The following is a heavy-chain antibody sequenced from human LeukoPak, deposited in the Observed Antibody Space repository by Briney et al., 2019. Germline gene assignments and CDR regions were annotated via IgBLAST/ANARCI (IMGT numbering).Heavy chain of an antibody. Sequence: GGSLRLSCEASGFTFSTYTMNWVRQAPGKGLEWVSFISPSSSSIYYADSVKGRFTVSRDDAKSSLYLQMNSLRAEDTALYYCARERRNTPMDVWGQGTTVTVSS. CDR2: ISPSSSSI. J-gene: IGHJ6*02. V-gene: IGHV3-21*01. CDR1: GFTFSTYT. D-gene: IGHD5-18*01. CDR3: ARERRNTPMDV.